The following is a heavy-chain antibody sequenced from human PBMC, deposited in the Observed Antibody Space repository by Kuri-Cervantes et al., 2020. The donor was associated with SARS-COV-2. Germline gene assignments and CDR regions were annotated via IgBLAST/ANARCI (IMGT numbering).Heavy chain of an antibody. CDR3: ARGGYSGFEVTGYYYYYMDV. J-gene: IGHJ6*03. CDR1: GFTFSSYG. V-gene: IGHV3-74*01. CDR2: INSDGSST. Sequence: GESLKISCAASGFTFSSYGMHWVRQAPGKGLVWVSRINSDGSSTSYADSVKGRFTISRDNAKNSLYLQMNSLRAEDTAVYYCARGGYSGFEVTGYYYYYMDVWGKGTTVTVSS. D-gene: IGHD5-12*01.